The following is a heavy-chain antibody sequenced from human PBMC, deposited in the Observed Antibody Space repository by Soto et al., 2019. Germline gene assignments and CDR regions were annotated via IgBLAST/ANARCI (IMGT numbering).Heavy chain of an antibody. CDR3: GRITLKTSVDTFDF. J-gene: IGHJ3*01. D-gene: IGHD3-22*01. Sequence: GWSLRLSCAASGFTFSTYALHWVRQAPGKGLEWVATVTSDGSNKYHADSVEGRFTISRDDSKNTLYLQLNSLRAEDTAVYYCGRITLKTSVDTFDFWGEGTMVTVSS. V-gene: IGHV3-30-3*01. CDR1: GFTFSTYA. CDR2: VTSDGSNK.